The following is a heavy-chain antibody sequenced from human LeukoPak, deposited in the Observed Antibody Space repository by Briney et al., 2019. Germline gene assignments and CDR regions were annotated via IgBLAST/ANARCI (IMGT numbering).Heavy chain of an antibody. D-gene: IGHD3-10*01. J-gene: IGHJ4*02. CDR1: GFTFSSYA. CDR2: ISYDGSNK. Sequence: GGSLRLSCAASGFTFSSYAMHWVRQAPGKGLEWVAVISYDGSNKYYADSVKGRFTISRDNSKNTLYLQMNSLRAEDTAVYYCARSGSYYSHDYWGQGTLVTVSS. CDR3: ARSGSYYSHDY. V-gene: IGHV3-30-3*01.